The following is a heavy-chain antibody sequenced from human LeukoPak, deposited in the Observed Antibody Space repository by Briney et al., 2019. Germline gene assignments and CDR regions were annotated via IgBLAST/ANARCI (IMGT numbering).Heavy chain of an antibody. Sequence: SETLSLTCTVSGGSISSYYWSWVRQPPGKGLEWIGYIYYSGSTNYNPSLKSRVTISVDTSKNQFSLKLSSVTAADTAVYYCARGRGSGWPNYLDYWGQGTLVTVSS. CDR2: IYYSGST. J-gene: IGHJ4*02. D-gene: IGHD6-19*01. CDR1: GGSISSYY. CDR3: ARGRGSGWPNYLDY. V-gene: IGHV4-59*01.